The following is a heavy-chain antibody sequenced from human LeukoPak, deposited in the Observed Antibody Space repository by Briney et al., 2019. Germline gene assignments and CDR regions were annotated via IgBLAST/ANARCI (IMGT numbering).Heavy chain of an antibody. V-gene: IGHV3-23*01. CDR2: ISGSGGST. CDR1: GFTFSSYA. CDR3: AKVSSYYYYYMDV. Sequence: PGGSLRLSCAAPGFTFSSYAMSWVRQAPGKGLEWVSAISGSGGSTYYADSVKGRFTISRDNSKNTLYLQMNSLRAEDTAVYYCAKVSSYYYYYMDVWGKGTTVTVSS. J-gene: IGHJ6*03.